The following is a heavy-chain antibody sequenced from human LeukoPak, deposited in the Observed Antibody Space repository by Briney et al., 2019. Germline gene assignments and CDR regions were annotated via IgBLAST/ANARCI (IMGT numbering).Heavy chain of an antibody. J-gene: IGHJ6*02. V-gene: IGHV4-39*01. CDR1: GGSISSSTYY. CDR3: ARLYYYYSLDV. Sequence: PSETLSLTCTGSGGSISSSTYYWGWIRQPPGKGLELIGSKYYSGNSYYNPSLKSRVSISVDTSKNQFSLKLSSVTAADTAVYYCARLYYYYSLDVWGQGTTVTVSS. CDR2: KYYSGNS.